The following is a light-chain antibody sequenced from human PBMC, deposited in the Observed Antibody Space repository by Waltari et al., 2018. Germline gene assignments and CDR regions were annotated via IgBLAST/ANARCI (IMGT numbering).Light chain of an antibody. V-gene: IGLV2-14*03. CDR2: DVI. CDR3: SSRTNSITWV. CDR1: SSDFGANKY. J-gene: IGLJ3*02. Sequence: QSALTQPASVSGSPGQSITISCTATSSDFGANKYVSWYQQHPGKAPKVVIYDVIERPSGVSNRFSGSKSGSTASLTISGLQTEDEADYYCSSRTNSITWVFGGGTKVTVL.